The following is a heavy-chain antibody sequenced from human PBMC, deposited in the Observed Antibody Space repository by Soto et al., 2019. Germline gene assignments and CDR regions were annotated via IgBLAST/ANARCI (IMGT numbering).Heavy chain of an antibody. V-gene: IGHV1-2*02. J-gene: IGHJ5*02. CDR2: INPNSGGT. Sequence: GAPVKVSCKASGYTLTGYYMHWVRQAPGQGFEWMGWINPNSGGTNYAQKFQGRVTMTRDTSISTAYMALSRLRSDDTVVYYCARDPYEGSSSFSWGQGTLVTVAS. CDR3: ARDPYEGSSSFS. D-gene: IGHD6-13*01. CDR1: GYTLTGYY.